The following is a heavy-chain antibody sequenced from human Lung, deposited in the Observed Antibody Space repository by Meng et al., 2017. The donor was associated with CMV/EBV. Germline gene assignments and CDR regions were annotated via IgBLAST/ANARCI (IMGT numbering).Heavy chain of an antibody. CDR2: IIPILGIA. Sequence: SVKVSCXASGYTFTSYGISWVRQAPGQGLEWMGRIIPILGIANYAQKFQGRVTITADKSTSTAYMELSSLRSEDTAVYYCARDCSSTSCYSPALYGMDVWRQGTTVTVSS. V-gene: IGHV1-69*04. D-gene: IGHD2-2*01. CDR3: ARDCSSTSCYSPALYGMDV. J-gene: IGHJ6*02. CDR1: GYTFTSYG.